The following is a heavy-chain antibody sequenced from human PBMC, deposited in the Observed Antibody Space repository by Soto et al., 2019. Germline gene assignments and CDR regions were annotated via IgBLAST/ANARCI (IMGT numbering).Heavy chain of an antibody. J-gene: IGHJ5*02. D-gene: IGHD3-3*01. CDR2: ISYDGSNK. Sequence: VVRLESGGGLVQSGGSLRLSCAASGFTFSSYGMHWVRQAPGKGLEWVAVISYDGSNKYYADSVKGRFTISRDNSKNTLYLQMNSLRAEDTAVYYCAKVRYSVVGVVNLWGQGTLVTISS. CDR1: GFTFSSYG. CDR3: AKVRYSVVGVVNL. V-gene: IGHV3-30*18.